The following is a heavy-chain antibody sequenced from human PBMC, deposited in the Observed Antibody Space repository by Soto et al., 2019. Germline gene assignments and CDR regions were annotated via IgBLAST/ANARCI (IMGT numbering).Heavy chain of an antibody. Sequence: QVQLLQSGAEVKKPGSSVKVSCKASGGAFSSYAISWVRQAPGQGLEWMGGHLPLFNISNYAQKFQGRVIITADEPTRTADMDLSILTSEHTAVYYCERRRLGYGSWYFDLWGRVTLITV. CDR2: HLPLFNIS. J-gene: IGHJ2*01. CDR1: GGAFSSYA. V-gene: IGHV1-69*01. CDR3: ERRRLGYGSWYFDL. D-gene: IGHD3-10*01.